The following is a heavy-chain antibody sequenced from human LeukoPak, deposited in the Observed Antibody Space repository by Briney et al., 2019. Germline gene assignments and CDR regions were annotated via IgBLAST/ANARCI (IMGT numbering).Heavy chain of an antibody. CDR3: ARWYGSGSYHTNYYYYGMDV. CDR1: GGSISNVNW. Sequence: SETLSLTCAVSGGSISNVNWWSWVRQPPGRGLEWIGEIYHTGTTNYNPSLKSRVTISVDKSKNHFSLKVSSVTAADTAVYYCARWYGSGSYHTNYYYYGMDVWGKGTTVSVSS. J-gene: IGHJ6*04. CDR2: IYHTGTT. V-gene: IGHV4-4*02. D-gene: IGHD3-10*01.